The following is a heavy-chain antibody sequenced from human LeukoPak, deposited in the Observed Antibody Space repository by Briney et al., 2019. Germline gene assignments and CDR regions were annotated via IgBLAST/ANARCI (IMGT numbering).Heavy chain of an antibody. Sequence: SETLSLTWTVSGGSISSSSYYWGWIRQPPGKGLEWIGSIDYSGSTYYNPSLKSRVTISVDTSKNQFSLKLSSVTAADTAVYYCARHAVSNWSYFDYWGQGTLVTVSS. V-gene: IGHV4-39*01. CDR1: GGSISSSSYY. D-gene: IGHD1-20*01. CDR3: ARHAVSNWSYFDY. CDR2: IDYSGST. J-gene: IGHJ4*02.